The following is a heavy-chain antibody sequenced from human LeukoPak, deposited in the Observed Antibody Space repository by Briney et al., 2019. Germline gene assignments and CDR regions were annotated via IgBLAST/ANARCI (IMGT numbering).Heavy chain of an antibody. CDR1: GFTFSYYG. V-gene: IGHV3-30*02. CDR3: AKEGGRGLYYFDY. CDR2: IRYDGSSK. Sequence: GGSLRLSCAASGFTFSYYGMHLVRQAPGKGLEWVAFIRYDGSSKYYADSVKGRFTISRDNSENTVFLQMNSLRGDDTAVYYCAKEGGRGLYYFDYWGQGTLVTVSS. J-gene: IGHJ4*02. D-gene: IGHD2-15*01.